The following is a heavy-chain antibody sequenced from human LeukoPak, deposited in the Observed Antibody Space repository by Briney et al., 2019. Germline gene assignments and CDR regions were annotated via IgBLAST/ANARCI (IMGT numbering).Heavy chain of an antibody. J-gene: IGHJ1*01. CDR1: GFTFSSYG. CDR3: AKASGDSSGYYFQH. V-gene: IGHV3-33*06. CDR2: IWYDGSNK. Sequence: GGSLRLSCAAYGFTFSSYGMHWVRQAPGKGLEWVAVIWYDGSNKYYADSVKGRCTISRDNSKNTLYLQMNSLRAEDTAVYYCAKASGDSSGYYFQHWGQGTLVTVSS. D-gene: IGHD3-22*01.